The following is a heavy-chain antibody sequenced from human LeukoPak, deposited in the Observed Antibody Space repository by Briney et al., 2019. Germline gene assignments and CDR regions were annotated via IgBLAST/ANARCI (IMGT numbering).Heavy chain of an antibody. D-gene: IGHD4/OR15-4a*01. V-gene: IGHV3-9*01. CDR1: GFTFDDYA. J-gene: IGHJ4*02. CDR2: ISWNSGSI. CDR3: ARDLMVISAFDY. Sequence: GGSLRLSCAASGFTFDDYAMHWVRQAPGKGLEWVSGISWNSGSIGYADSVKGRFTISRDNAKNSLYLQMSSLRAEDTAVYYCARDLMVISAFDYWGQGTLVTVSS.